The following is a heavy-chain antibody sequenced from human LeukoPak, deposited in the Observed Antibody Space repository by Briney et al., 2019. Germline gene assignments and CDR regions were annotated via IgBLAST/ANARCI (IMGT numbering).Heavy chain of an antibody. CDR3: ARVILYGQLDY. Sequence: GGSLRLSCAASGFTVSSNYMSWVRQAPGKGLEWVSVIYSGGSTYYADSVKGRFTISRDNSKNTLYLQMDSLRAEDTAVYYCARVILYGQLDYWGQGTLVTVSS. J-gene: IGHJ4*02. CDR1: GFTVSSNY. CDR2: IYSGGST. V-gene: IGHV3-66*02. D-gene: IGHD6-6*01.